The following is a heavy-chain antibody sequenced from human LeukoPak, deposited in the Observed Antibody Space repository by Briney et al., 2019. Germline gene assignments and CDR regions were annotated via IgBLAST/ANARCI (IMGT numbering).Heavy chain of an antibody. CDR1: RSTFSNYD. J-gene: IGHJ4*02. D-gene: IGHD3-3*01. CDR2: IIPIFGTA. CDR3: AREPRVRFLEWPLYY. V-gene: IGHV1-69*05. Sequence: SVKVSCKAYRSTFSNYDIIYVRQAPGQELKWMGRIIPIFGTANYAQKFQGRVTITTDESTSTAYMELSSLRSEDTAVYYCAREPRVRFLEWPLYYWGQGTLVTVSS.